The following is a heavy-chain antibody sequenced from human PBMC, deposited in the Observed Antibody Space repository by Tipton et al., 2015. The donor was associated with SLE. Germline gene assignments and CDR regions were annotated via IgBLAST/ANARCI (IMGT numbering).Heavy chain of an antibody. CDR1: GVSISVSHW. CDR2: VYHSGST. V-gene: IGHV4-4*02. D-gene: IGHD3-9*01. CDR3: ARRNYDVLTGYYDAFDI. J-gene: IGHJ3*02. Sequence: GLVKPSETLSLTCAVSGVSISVSHWWSWVRQSPGKGLEWIGEVYHSGSTNYNPSLKSRVTISVDKSKNHFSMHLTSVTATDTAVYYCARRNYDVLTGYYDAFDIWGQGTRVTVSS.